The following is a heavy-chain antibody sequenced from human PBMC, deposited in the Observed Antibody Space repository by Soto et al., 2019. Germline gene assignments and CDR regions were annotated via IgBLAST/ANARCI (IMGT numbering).Heavy chain of an antibody. Sequence: GASVKVSCKASGGTFSSYTISWVRQAPGQGLEWMGRIIPILGIANYAQKFQGRVTITADKSTSTAYMELSSLRSEDTAVYYCATLPDLYSNYEGAIDYWGQGTLVTVS. CDR2: IIPILGIA. CDR3: ATLPDLYSNYEGAIDY. V-gene: IGHV1-69*02. J-gene: IGHJ4*02. D-gene: IGHD4-4*01. CDR1: GGTFSSYT.